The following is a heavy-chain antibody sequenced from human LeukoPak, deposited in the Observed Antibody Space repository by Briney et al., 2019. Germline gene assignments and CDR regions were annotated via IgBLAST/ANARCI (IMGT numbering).Heavy chain of an antibody. D-gene: IGHD3-22*01. J-gene: IGHJ5*02. V-gene: IGHV3-49*04. CDR1: GFTFSSYG. CDR2: IRSKSYGGTT. Sequence: GGSLRLSCAASGFTFSSYGMSWVRQAPGKGLEWVGFIRSKSYGGTTDYAASVKGRFTISRDDSKSIAYLQMNSLKTEDTAMYYCTRDSSGFTKFDPWGQGTLVTVSS. CDR3: TRDSSGFTKFDP.